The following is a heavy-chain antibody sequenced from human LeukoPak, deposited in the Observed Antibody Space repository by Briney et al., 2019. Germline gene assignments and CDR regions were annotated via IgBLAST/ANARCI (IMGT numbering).Heavy chain of an antibody. J-gene: IGHJ4*02. CDR3: ARHDSFIPY. V-gene: IGHV3-23*01. CDR2: ISDTGRRT. Sequence: GGSLGLSCAASGFTFSDYAMSWVRQAAGKGLEWVSGISDTGRRTYYTDSVKGRFTISRDDSKKTVYLQMKTLTAEDTAIYFCARHDSFIPYWGQGTLVTVSS. CDR1: GFTFSDYA. D-gene: IGHD5-18*01.